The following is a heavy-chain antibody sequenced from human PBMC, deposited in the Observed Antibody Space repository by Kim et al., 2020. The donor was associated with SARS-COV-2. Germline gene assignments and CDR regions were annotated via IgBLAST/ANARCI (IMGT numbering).Heavy chain of an antibody. CDR2: ISYDGSNK. V-gene: IGHV3-30*03. Sequence: GGSLRLSCAASGFTFSSYGMHWVRQAPGKGLEWVAVISYDGSNKYYADSVKGRFTISRDNSKNTLYLQMNSLRAEDTAVYYCARDGAGWQLVASYYDYMDVWGKGTTVTVSS. J-gene: IGHJ6*03. D-gene: IGHD6-13*01. CDR3: ARDGAGWQLVASYYDYMDV. CDR1: GFTFSSYG.